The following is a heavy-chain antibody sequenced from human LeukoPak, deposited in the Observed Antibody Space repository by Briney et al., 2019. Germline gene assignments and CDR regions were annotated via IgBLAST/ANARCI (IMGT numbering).Heavy chain of an antibody. D-gene: IGHD3-10*01. V-gene: IGHV1-18*01. CDR2: ISAYNGNT. CDR1: GYTFTSYG. Sequence: ASVKVSCKASGYTFTSYGISWVRQAPGQGLEWMGWISAYNGNTNYAQKLQGRVTMTTDTSTSTAYMELRSLRSDDTAVYYCARGQFMYTMMVRFPPDYWGQGTLVTVSS. J-gene: IGHJ4*02. CDR3: ARGQFMYTMMVRFPPDY.